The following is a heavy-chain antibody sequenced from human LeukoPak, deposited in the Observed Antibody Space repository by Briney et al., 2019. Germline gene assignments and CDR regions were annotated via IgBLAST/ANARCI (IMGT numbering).Heavy chain of an antibody. CDR2: INHSGST. Sequence: SGTLSLTCAVYGGSFSGYYWSWIRQPPGKGLEWVGEINHSGSTNYNPSLKSRVTISVDTSKNQFSLKLSSVTAADTAVYYCARLTLTGSLNWGQGTLVTVSS. V-gene: IGHV4-34*01. CDR3: ARLTLTGSLN. J-gene: IGHJ4*02. D-gene: IGHD7-27*01. CDR1: GGSFSGYY.